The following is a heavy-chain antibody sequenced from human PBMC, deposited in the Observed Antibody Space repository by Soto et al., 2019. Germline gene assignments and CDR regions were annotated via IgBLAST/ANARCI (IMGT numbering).Heavy chain of an antibody. CDR1: GFTFSRHT. J-gene: IGHJ4*02. D-gene: IGHD3-3*01. Sequence: QVQLVESGGGVVQTGRSLRLSCAASGFTFSRHTMHWVRQAPGKGLEWVAAISDDGSNTYYADSVKGRFTIYRDNSKNTLYLQMNSLSSEDTAVHHCGREVYYDFWSGFNTHPYYFDDWGQGTLVTVSS. V-gene: IGHV3-30-3*01. CDR3: GREVYYDFWSGFNTHPYYFDD. CDR2: ISDDGSNT.